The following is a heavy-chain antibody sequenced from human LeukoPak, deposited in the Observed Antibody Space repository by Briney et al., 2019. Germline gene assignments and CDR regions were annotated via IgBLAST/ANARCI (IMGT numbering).Heavy chain of an antibody. CDR1: GFTFSAYA. J-gene: IGHJ4*02. V-gene: IGHV3-64*04. CDR2: ISPNGGST. Sequence: SGGSLRLSCSASGFTFSAYAMHWVRQAPGKGLEYVSAISPNGGSTYYADSVKGRFTISRDNSKNTLYLQMNSLRAEDTAVYYCARVGYYDSSGYFPFDYWGQGTLVAVSS. CDR3: ARVGYYDSSGYFPFDY. D-gene: IGHD3-22*01.